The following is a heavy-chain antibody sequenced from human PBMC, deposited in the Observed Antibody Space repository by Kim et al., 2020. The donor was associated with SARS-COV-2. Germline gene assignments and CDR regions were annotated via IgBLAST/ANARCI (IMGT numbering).Heavy chain of an antibody. Sequence: GGSLRLSCAASGFTFSGSPIHWVRQASGKRPEWVGHIRTKADSYATAYVASVKGRFTFSRDDSRNTAYLQMNSLKTEDTAVYFCARGVAEVGSTFDYWGQGTLVNVSS. J-gene: IGHJ4*02. CDR1: GFTFSGSP. CDR3: ARGVAEVGSTFDY. V-gene: IGHV3-73*01. D-gene: IGHD3-10*01. CDR2: IRTKADSYAT.